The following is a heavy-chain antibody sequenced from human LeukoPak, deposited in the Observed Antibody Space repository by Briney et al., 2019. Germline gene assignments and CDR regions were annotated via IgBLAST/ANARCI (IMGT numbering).Heavy chain of an antibody. CDR1: GFTFNTHA. V-gene: IGHV3-23*01. Sequence: PGGALRLSCEASGFTFNTHAMSWVRQPRGKGLAGVARITCSGRTSHYTDSVKGGFTIFRDNSKNTLYLKMNSLRGEDTAIYYCAKDRPNFYETSGAYYKMKGDFWGQGSLVTVTS. D-gene: IGHD3-10*01. CDR2: ITCSGRTS. CDR3: AKDRPNFYETSGAYYKMKGDF. J-gene: IGHJ4*02.